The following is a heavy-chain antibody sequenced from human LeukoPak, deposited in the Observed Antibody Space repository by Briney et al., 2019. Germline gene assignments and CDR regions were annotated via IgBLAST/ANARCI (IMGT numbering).Heavy chain of an antibody. V-gene: IGHV3-48*03. D-gene: IGHD5-18*01. CDR1: GFTFSSYE. CDR2: ISSSGSTI. J-gene: IGHJ4*02. Sequence: PGGSLRLSCAASGFTFSSYEMNWVRQAPGKGLEWVSYISSSGSTIYYADSVKGRFTISRDNSKNTLYLQMNSLRAEDTAVYYCARLIENGYSYGYGMSDYWGQGTLVTVSS. CDR3: ARLIENGYSYGYGMSDY.